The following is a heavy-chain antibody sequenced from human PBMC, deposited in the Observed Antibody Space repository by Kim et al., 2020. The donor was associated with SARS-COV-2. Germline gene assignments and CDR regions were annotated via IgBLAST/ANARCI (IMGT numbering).Heavy chain of an antibody. V-gene: IGHV4-39*01. D-gene: IGHD1-26*01. CDR3: ARRLTATFDY. CDR1: GGSISSSSYY. J-gene: IGHJ4*02. Sequence: SETLSLTCTVSGGSISSSSYYWGWIRQPPGKGLEWIGSIYYSGSTYYNPSLKSRVTISVDTSKNQFSLKLSSVTAADTAVYYCARRLTATFDYWGQGTLVTVSA. CDR2: IYYSGST.